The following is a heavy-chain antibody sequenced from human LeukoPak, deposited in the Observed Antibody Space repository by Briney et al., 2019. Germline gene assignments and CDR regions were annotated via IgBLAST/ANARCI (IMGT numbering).Heavy chain of an antibody. CDR3: TRIPSSTSSWYYFDY. V-gene: IGHV3-33*01. CDR1: GFTLTSYV. D-gene: IGHD6-13*01. J-gene: IGHJ4*02. CDR2: IWYDGSNK. Sequence: GGSLRHSSAVPGFTLTSYVMHWGRQAPGKGLEWVAVIWYDGSNKYYADSVKGRFTISRDNSKNTLYLQMNSLRAEDTAVYYCTRIPSSTSSWYYFDYWGQGTLVTVSS.